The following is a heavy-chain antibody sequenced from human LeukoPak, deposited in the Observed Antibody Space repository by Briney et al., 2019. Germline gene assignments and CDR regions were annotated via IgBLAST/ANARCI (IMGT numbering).Heavy chain of an antibody. CDR1: GFTFSSYA. D-gene: IGHD2-2*01. CDR2: IRDGGGST. V-gene: IGHV3-23*01. J-gene: IGHJ4*02. Sequence: GGSLRLSRAASGFTFSSYAMTWVRQAPGKGLEWVSTIRDGGGSTYYADSVKGRFTISRDNSKNTLFLQMNSLRAEDTAVYYCAKDGGYCSSTTCYAWDYWGQGTLVTVSS. CDR3: AKDGGYCSSTTCYAWDY.